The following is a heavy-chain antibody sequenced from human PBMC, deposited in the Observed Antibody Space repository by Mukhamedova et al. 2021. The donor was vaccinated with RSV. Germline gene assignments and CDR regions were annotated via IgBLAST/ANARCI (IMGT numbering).Heavy chain of an antibody. CDR2: SYTTSSG. V-gene: IGHV3-30-3*01. J-gene: IGHJ4*02. Sequence: SYTTSSGINAEYMGGRFTISRDNSKNSLFLQMNSLKAEDTAVYYCATHGGSYSDFDYWGQGTLVTVSS. CDR3: ATHGGSYSDFDY. D-gene: IGHD1-26*01.